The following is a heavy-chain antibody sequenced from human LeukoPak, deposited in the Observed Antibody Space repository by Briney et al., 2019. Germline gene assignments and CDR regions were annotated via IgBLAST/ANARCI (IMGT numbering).Heavy chain of an antibody. J-gene: IGHJ4*02. CDR2: IYYSGST. CDR3: ARARSSGYPDY. V-gene: IGHV4-59*01. Sequence: ASETLSLTCTVSGGSISSYYWSWIRQPPGKGLEWIGYIYYSGSTNYNPSLKSRVTISLDTSKTQFSLKLSSVTAADTAVYYCARARSSGYPDYWGQGTLVTVSS. D-gene: IGHD3-22*01. CDR1: GGSISSYY.